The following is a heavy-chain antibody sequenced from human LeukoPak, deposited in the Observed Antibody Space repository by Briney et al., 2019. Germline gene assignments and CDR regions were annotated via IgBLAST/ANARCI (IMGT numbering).Heavy chain of an antibody. V-gene: IGHV1-69*05. Sequence: ASVKVSCKASGGTFSSYAISWVRQSPGQGLEWMGGIIPIFGTANYAQKFQGRVTITTDESTSTAYMELSSLRSEDTAVYYCASSFVVVTASLHFQHWGQGTLVTVSS. CDR2: IIPIFGTA. CDR1: GGTFSSYA. CDR3: ASSFVVVTASLHFQH. D-gene: IGHD2-21*02. J-gene: IGHJ1*01.